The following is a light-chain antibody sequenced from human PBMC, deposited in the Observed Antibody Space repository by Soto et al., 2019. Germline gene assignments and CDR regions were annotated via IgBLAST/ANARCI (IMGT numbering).Light chain of an antibody. J-gene: IGKJ3*01. CDR2: QAS. CDR3: QQYDTYPLT. Sequence: DIQMTQFPSTLSASVGDRVTVTCRASQSISSWLAWYQQKPGKAPKLLIYQASSLETGVPSRFSGSGSGTEFTLTISSLQPDDFATYFCQQYDTYPLTFGPGTKVDIK. V-gene: IGKV1-5*03. CDR1: QSISSW.